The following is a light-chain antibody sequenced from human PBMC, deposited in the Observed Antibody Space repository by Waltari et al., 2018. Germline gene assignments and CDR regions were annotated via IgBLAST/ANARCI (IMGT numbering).Light chain of an antibody. J-gene: IGKJ3*01. Sequence: IVMTQSPLSMLVPPREKASISCRSSQSLLHSNGYNYLDWYLQKPGQSPQLLIYLGSNRASGVPDRISGSGSGTDFTLKISRVEAEDVGVYYCMQALQTPLTFGPGTKVDIK. CDR3: MQALQTPLT. CDR2: LGS. CDR1: QSLLHSNGYNY. V-gene: IGKV2-28*01.